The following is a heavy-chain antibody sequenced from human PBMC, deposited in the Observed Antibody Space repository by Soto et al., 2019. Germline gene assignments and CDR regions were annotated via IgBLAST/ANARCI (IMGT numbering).Heavy chain of an antibody. J-gene: IGHJ3*01. V-gene: IGHV4-31*03. CDR1: GGSIRSGGYY. Sequence: TLSLTCTVSGGSIRSGGYYWSWVRQNPRKGLEWIGNIYYSGNTYYNPSLKSRLTISVDTSKNQFSLNLSSVTAADPAVYYCERDRLRATACSVRPYFDVDAWGHATM. D-gene: IGHD4-4*01. CDR3: ERDRLRATACSVRPYFDVDA. CDR2: IYYSGNT.